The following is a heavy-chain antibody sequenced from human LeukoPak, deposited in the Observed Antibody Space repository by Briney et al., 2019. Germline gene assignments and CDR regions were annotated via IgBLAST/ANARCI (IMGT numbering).Heavy chain of an antibody. CDR1: GYSISSHY. CDR3: AKVGSYDSSGYYFSD. D-gene: IGHD3-22*01. CDR2: IYHSGGN. J-gene: IGHJ4*02. Sequence: SGTLSLTCSVSGYSISSHYWSWIRQPPGKALEWIGYIYHSGGNRYNPSLKSRVTISLDTSKNQLSLQLSSVTAADTAVYYCAKVGSYDSSGYYFSDWGQGTLVTVSS. V-gene: IGHV4-59*11.